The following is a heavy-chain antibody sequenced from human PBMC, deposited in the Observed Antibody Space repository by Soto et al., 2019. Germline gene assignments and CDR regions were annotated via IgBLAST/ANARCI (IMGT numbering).Heavy chain of an antibody. Sequence: GGSLRLSCSASGITFSNYAMSWVRQTPGKGLEWVSVISGSGDSTYYAESVKGRLTISRDNSKNTLHLQMNSLGAEDTAVYYCATRNYYDTSGYYYWY. CDR3: ATRNYYDTSGYYYWY. CDR2: ISGSGDST. J-gene: IGHJ2*01. D-gene: IGHD3-22*01. V-gene: IGHV3-23*01. CDR1: GITFSNYA.